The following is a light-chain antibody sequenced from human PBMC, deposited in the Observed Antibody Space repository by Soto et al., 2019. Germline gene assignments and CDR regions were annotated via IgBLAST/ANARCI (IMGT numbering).Light chain of an antibody. V-gene: IGKV1D-12*01. Sequence: DIQMTQSPSSVSASVGDRVTSTCRACQGITSWLAWYQRKPGKAPKLLIYAAAILESGITSSFSGSGSGTYFTLTICSLQREDFATYYCQQANNFPLTFGGGTKVEIK. J-gene: IGKJ4*01. CDR3: QQANNFPLT. CDR2: AAA. CDR1: QGITSW.